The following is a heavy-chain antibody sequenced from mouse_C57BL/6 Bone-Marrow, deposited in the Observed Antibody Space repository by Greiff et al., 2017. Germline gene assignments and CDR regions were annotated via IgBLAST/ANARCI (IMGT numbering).Heavy chain of an antibody. V-gene: IGHV1-39*01. CDR2: INHNYGTT. Sequence: SGPELVKPGASVKISCKASGYSFTDYNMNWVQQSTGKNLEWIGVINHNYGTTSYNQKFKGKATLTVDQSSSTDYMQLNSLTSKDDAVYYCARGPMYYDYLDYWGQGTTLTVSS. D-gene: IGHD2-4*01. CDR1: GYSFTDYN. CDR3: ARGPMYYDYLDY. J-gene: IGHJ2*01.